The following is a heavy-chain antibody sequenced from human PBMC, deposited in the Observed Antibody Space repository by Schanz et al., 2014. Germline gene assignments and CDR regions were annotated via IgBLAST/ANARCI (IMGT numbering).Heavy chain of an antibody. J-gene: IGHJ4*02. CDR2: IGTAGDT. D-gene: IGHD3-10*01. CDR1: GFTLSNSD. CDR3: ARLPYGSGSYWDY. Sequence: EVQLVESGGGLVQPGGSLRLSCAASGFTLSNSDMHWVPQATGAGLEWVSAIGTAGDTFYLDSVKGRFTISRENAKNSLYLQMNSLRAGNTAVYYRARLPYGSGSYWDYWGQGPLVTVSS. V-gene: IGHV3-13*04.